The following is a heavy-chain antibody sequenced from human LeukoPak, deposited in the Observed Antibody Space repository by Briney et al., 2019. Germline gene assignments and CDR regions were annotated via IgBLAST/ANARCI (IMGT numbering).Heavy chain of an antibody. D-gene: IGHD1-1*01. CDR2: IKEDGSEN. CDR3: ARQRYSDY. V-gene: IGHV3-7*01. Sequence: GGSLRLSCTASGFTFSNYWMTWVRQAPGKGLEWVANIKEDGSENSYVESVKGRFTISRDNAKNSLYLQLNSLRAEDTAVYFCARQRYSDYWGQRTLVTVSS. J-gene: IGHJ4*02. CDR1: GFTFSNYW.